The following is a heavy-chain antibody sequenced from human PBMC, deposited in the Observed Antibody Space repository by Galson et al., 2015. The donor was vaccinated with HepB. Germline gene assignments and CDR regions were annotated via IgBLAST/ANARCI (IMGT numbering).Heavy chain of an antibody. CDR2: IIPILGIA. CDR1: GGTFSSYA. V-gene: IGHV1-69*10. J-gene: IGHJ6*03. CDR3: ASRGGYCSSTSCSTLASHYYYYMDV. D-gene: IGHD2-2*01. Sequence: SVKVSCKASGGTFSSYAISWVRQAPGQGLEWMGGIIPILGIANYAQKFQGRVTITADKSTSTAYMELSSLRSEDTAVYYCASRGGYCSSTSCSTLASHYYYYMDVSGQGTTVTVSS.